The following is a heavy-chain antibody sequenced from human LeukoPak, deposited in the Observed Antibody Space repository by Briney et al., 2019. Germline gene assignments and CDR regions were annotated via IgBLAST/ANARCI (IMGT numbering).Heavy chain of an antibody. D-gene: IGHD2-2*01. CDR3: AKVGIPAATRSWFDP. Sequence: PGGSLRLSCAASGFTFSSYGMHWVRQAPGKGLEWVAVISYDGSNKYYADSAKGRFTISRDNSKNTLYLQMNSLRAEDTAVYYCAKVGIPAATRSWFDPWGQGTLVTVSS. V-gene: IGHV3-30*18. CDR1: GFTFSSYG. J-gene: IGHJ5*02. CDR2: ISYDGSNK.